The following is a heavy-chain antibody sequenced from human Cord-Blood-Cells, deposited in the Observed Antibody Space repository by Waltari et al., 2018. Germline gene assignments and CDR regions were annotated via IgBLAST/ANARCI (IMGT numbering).Heavy chain of an antibody. Sequence: QVQLVQSGAEVKKPGASVKVSCKASGYTFTGYYMHWVRQAPGQGLEWMGWINPDRGGTNYAHKCQGRVTMTRDTSISTAYMELSRLRSDDTAVYYCARGYSGYDYAFDIWGQGTMVTVSS. CDR1: GYTFTGYY. D-gene: IGHD5-12*01. CDR3: ARGYSGYDYAFDI. CDR2: INPDRGGT. V-gene: IGHV1-2*07. J-gene: IGHJ3*02.